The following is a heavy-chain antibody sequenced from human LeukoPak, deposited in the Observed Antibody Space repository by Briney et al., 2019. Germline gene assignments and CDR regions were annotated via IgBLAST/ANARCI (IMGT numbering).Heavy chain of an antibody. D-gene: IGHD6-19*01. CDR2: MNPNSGNT. CDR1: GYTFTSYD. V-gene: IGHV1-8*02. CDR3: ARNDEWLPIDY. J-gene: IGHJ4*02. Sequence: ASVKVSCKASGYTFTSYDINWVRQATGQGLEWMGWMNPNSGNTGYAQKLQGRVTMTTDTSTSTAYMELRSLRSDDTAVYYCARNDEWLPIDYWGQGTLVTVSS.